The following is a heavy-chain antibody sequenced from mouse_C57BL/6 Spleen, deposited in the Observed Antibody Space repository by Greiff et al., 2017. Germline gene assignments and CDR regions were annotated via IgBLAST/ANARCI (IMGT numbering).Heavy chain of an antibody. Sequence: QVHVKQSGAELARPGASVKLSCKASGYTFTSYGISWVKQRTGQGLEWIGEIYPRSGNTYYNEKFKGKATLTADKSSSTAYMELRSLTSEDSAVYFCARSGGSSYENAMDYWGQGTSVTVSS. CDR1: GYTFTSYG. D-gene: IGHD1-1*01. J-gene: IGHJ4*01. CDR2: IYPRSGNT. CDR3: ARSGGSSYENAMDY. V-gene: IGHV1-81*01.